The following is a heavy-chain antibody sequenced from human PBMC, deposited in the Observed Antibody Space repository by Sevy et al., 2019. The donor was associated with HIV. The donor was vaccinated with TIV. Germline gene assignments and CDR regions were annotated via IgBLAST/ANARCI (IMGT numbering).Heavy chain of an antibody. CDR3: ARGVTGYSSSWYEPYYFDY. Sequence: SETLSLTCTVSDGSISSSSYYWGWIRQPPGKGLEWIGSIYYSGSTYYNPSLKSRVTISVDTSKNQFSLKLSSVTAADTAVYYCARGVTGYSSSWYEPYYFDYWGQGTLVTVSS. J-gene: IGHJ4*02. CDR1: DGSISSSSYY. D-gene: IGHD6-13*01. CDR2: IYYSGST. V-gene: IGHV4-39*01.